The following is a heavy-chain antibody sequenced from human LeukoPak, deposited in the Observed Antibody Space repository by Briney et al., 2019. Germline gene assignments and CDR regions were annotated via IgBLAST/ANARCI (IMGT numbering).Heavy chain of an antibody. CDR1: GFTFSSYA. CDR2: ISGSGGST. J-gene: IGHJ4*02. Sequence: GGSLRLSCAASGFTFSSYAMSWVRQAPGKGLEWFSAISGSGGSTYYADSVKGRFTISRDNSKNTLYLQMNSLGAEDTAVYYCAKEPGSTSYFDYWGQGTLVTVSS. V-gene: IGHV3-23*01. CDR3: AKEPGSTSYFDY. D-gene: IGHD2-2*01.